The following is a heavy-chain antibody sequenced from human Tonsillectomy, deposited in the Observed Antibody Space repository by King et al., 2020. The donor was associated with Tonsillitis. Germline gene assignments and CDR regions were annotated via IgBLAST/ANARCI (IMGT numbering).Heavy chain of an antibody. V-gene: IGHV3-30*18. Sequence: VQLVESGGGVVQPGRSLRLSCAASGFTFSSYGMHWVRQAPGKGLEWVAVISYDGSNKYYADSVKGRFTISRDNSKNTLYLQMNSLRAEDTAVYYCANAPQGYCSSTSCYPWFDPWGQGTLVTVSS. CDR3: ANAPQGYCSSTSCYPWFDP. CDR1: GFTFSSYG. J-gene: IGHJ5*02. D-gene: IGHD2-2*01. CDR2: ISYDGSNK.